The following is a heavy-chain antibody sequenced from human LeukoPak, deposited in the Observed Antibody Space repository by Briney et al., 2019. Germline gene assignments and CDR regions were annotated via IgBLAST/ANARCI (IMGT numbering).Heavy chain of an antibody. V-gene: IGHV4-59*01. CDR3: ARDSSGSTHYFDY. CDR1: GGSISSYY. CDR2: IYYSGST. D-gene: IGHD3-22*01. Sequence: PSETLSLTCTVSGGSISSYYWSWSRQPPGKGLEWIGYIYYSGSTNYNPSLKSRVTISVDTSRNQFSLKLSSVTAADTAVYYCARDSSGSTHYFDYWGQGTLVTVSS. J-gene: IGHJ4*02.